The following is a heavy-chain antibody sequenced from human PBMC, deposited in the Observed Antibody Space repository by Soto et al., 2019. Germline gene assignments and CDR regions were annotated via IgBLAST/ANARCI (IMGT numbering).Heavy chain of an antibody. CDR1: GFTISSNY. J-gene: IGHJ4*02. D-gene: IGHD3-22*01. CDR2: LYPDGRA. CDR3: ARGLGREYHDNSGHFHLDF. V-gene: IGHV3-53*01. Sequence: EVQLVESGGGLINLGGSLTLSCAASGFTISSNYLTWVRQAPGKGLKWVSVLYPDGRAYYADSVKGRFSISTDNSEHSVYLQMDSLRADDTALYYCARGLGREYHDNSGHFHLDFWGQGTLVTVSS.